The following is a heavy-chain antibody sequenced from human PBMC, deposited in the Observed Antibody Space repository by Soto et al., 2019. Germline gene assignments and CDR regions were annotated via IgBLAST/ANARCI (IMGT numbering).Heavy chain of an antibody. CDR2: IYYSGST. J-gene: IGHJ4*02. D-gene: IGHD3-22*01. V-gene: IGHV4-39*01. Sequence: PSETLSLTCTVSGGSISSSSYYWGWIRQPPGKGLEWIGSIYYSGSTYYNPSLKSRVTISVDTSKNQFSLKLSSVTAADTAVYYCARSSRLFWTSDYWGQGTLVTVAS. CDR1: GGSISSSSYY. CDR3: ARSSRLFWTSDY.